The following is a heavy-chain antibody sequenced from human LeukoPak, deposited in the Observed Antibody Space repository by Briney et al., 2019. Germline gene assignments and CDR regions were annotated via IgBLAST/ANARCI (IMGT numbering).Heavy chain of an antibody. CDR2: ISTRSTYI. CDR1: GFTFSTYS. D-gene: IGHD6-13*01. CDR3: ARDPPRHGAAAGTY. V-gene: IGHV3-21*01. J-gene: IGHJ4*02. Sequence: AGGSLSLSCAASGFTFSTYSMNWVRQAPGKGLEWVSCISTRSTYIYYADSVKGRFTISRDNAKNSLYLQMNSLRAEDTAVYYCARDPPRHGAAAGTYWGQGTLVTVSS.